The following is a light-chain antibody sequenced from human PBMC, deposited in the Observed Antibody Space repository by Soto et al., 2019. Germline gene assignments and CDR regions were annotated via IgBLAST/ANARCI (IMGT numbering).Light chain of an antibody. CDR1: QSVGTK. V-gene: IGKV3-15*01. CDR2: GXS. Sequence: EVVVSQSPSTLSVSPGEGATLSCRASQSVGTKLAWYQQGPGQAPRLLXXGXSTRATGIPARFSGSGSGTEFTLTISSLQSEDFAVYYCQRQSGWPRTFGQGTKVDIK. CDR3: QRQSGWPRT. J-gene: IGKJ1*01.